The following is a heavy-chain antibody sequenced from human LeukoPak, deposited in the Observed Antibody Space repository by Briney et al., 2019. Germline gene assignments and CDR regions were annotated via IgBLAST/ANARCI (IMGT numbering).Heavy chain of an antibody. D-gene: IGHD4-17*01. CDR3: ARGELYYGDCLIDY. CDR2: ISAYNGNT. CDR1: GYTFTSYG. Sequence: ASVRVSCKASGYTFTSYGISWVRQAPGQGLEWMGWISAYNGNTNYAQKLQGRVTMTTDTSTSTAYMELRSLRSDDTAVYYCARGELYYGDCLIDYWGQGTLVTVSS. V-gene: IGHV1-18*01. J-gene: IGHJ4*02.